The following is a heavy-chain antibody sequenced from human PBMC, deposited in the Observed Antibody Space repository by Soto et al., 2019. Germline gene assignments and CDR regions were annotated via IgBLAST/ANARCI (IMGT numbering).Heavy chain of an antibody. V-gene: IGHV1-69*13. CDR2: IIPIFGTA. CDR3: ARDLDYYDSSGYLFDY. J-gene: IGHJ4*02. CDR1: GVTFSSYA. Sequence: ASVKVSCKASGVTFSSYAISWVRQAPGQGLEWMGGIIPIFGTANYAQKFQGRVTITADESTSTAYMELSSLRSEDTAVYYCARDLDYYDSSGYLFDYWGQGTLVTVSS. D-gene: IGHD3-22*01.